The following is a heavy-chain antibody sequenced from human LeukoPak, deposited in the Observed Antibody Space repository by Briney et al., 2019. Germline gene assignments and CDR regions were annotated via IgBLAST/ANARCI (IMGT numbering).Heavy chain of an antibody. CDR1: GYTFTSYD. D-gene: IGHD3-10*01. CDR3: ARVRLLWFGELFGVRRPYYYYMDV. V-gene: IGHV1-8*01. CDR2: MNPNSGNT. Sequence: ASVKVSCKASGYTFTSYDINWVRQATGQGLEWMGWMNPNSGNTGYAQKFQGRVTMTRNTSISTAYMELSSLRSEDTAVYYCARVRLLWFGELFGVRRPYYYYMDVWGKGTTVTISS. J-gene: IGHJ6*03.